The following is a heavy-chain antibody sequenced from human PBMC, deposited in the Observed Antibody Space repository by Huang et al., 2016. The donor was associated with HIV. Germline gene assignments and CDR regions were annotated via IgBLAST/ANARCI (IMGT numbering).Heavy chain of an antibody. CDR2: IYSSGTT. J-gene: IGHJ4*02. CDR3: ARGSGYPALFDL. D-gene: IGHD6-25*01. Sequence: EVQLVESGGGLIQPGGSLRLSCAASGFTVRSYSMSWVRQAPGKGLEWVAIIYSSGTTHYADSVKGRFSVSRDNSLNILHLQMNSLRAKDTAVFYCARGSGYPALFDLWGQGALVTVSS. V-gene: IGHV3-53*01. CDR1: GFTVRSYS.